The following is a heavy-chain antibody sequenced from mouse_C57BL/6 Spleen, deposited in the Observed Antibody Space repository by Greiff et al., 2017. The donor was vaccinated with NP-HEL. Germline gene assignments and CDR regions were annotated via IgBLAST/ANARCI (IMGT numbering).Heavy chain of an antibody. CDR2: FYPGSGSI. Sequence: QVQVKESGAELVQPGASVKLSCKASGYTFTEYTIHWVKQRSGQGLEWIGWFYPGSGSIKYNEKFKDKATLTADKSSSTVYIELSSLTSEDSAVYYCAGHERELRGFDYWGQGTTLTVSS. CDR1: GYTFTEYT. J-gene: IGHJ2*01. CDR3: AGHERELRGFDY. D-gene: IGHD2-4*01. V-gene: IGHV1-62-2*01.